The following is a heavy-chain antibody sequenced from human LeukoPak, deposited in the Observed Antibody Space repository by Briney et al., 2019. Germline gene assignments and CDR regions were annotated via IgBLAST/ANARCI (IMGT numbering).Heavy chain of an antibody. Sequence: WASAKVSCKASGGTFCGYAISWVRQAPGEGLEWMGGIIPIFGPTNYAQKFQGRVTITADESTSTAYMELSSLRSEDTAVYYCASSNGPVGTTDQDSYYYYYMDVWGKGTTVTVSS. J-gene: IGHJ6*03. CDR2: IIPIFGPT. CDR1: GGTFCGYA. CDR3: ASSNGPVGTTDQDSYYYYYMDV. D-gene: IGHD1-26*01. V-gene: IGHV1-69*13.